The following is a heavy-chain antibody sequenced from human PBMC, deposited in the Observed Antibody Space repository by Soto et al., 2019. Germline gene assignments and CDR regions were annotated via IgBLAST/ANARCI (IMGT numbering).Heavy chain of an antibody. CDR1: GFTFNSHA. Sequence: QVQLVESGGGVVQPGRSLGLTCAVSGFTFNSHAMHWVRQAPGKGLEWLAVISYGGANKYYAESVKGRFTIPRDNSQNTLFLQMNSLRPKDTAVYYCARGPRSCSYTSCYTIDYWGQGTLVTVSS. V-gene: IGHV3-30*03. CDR3: ARGPRSCSYTSCYTIDY. J-gene: IGHJ4*02. D-gene: IGHD2-2*01. CDR2: ISYGGANK.